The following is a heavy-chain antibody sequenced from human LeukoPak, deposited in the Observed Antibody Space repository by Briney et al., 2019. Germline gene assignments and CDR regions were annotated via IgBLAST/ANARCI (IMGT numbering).Heavy chain of an antibody. V-gene: IGHV4-4*07. CDR2: ISTSGST. Sequence: KPSETLSLTCTVSGGSISSYYWSWIRQPAGKGLEWIGRISTSGSTNYNPSLKSRVTMSVDTSKNQFSLKLSSVTAADTAVYYCARESYCSGGSCRRELYYFDYWGQGTLVTVSS. CDR3: ARESYCSGGSCRRELYYFDY. D-gene: IGHD2-15*01. J-gene: IGHJ4*02. CDR1: GGSISSYY.